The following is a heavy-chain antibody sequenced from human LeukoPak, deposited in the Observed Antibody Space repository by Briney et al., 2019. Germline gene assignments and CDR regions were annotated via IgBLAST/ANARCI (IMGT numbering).Heavy chain of an antibody. D-gene: IGHD3-16*01. CDR3: AVGATHYYMDV. CDR2: IYYSGST. Sequence: SETLSLTCTVSGGSIRGYYWSWVRQPPGKGLEWVAYIYYSGSTNYNPSLKSRVTISLDTSKNQFSLKLSSVTAADTAVYYCAVGATHYYMDVWGKGTTVTVSS. V-gene: IGHV4-59*08. J-gene: IGHJ6*03. CDR1: GGSIRGYY.